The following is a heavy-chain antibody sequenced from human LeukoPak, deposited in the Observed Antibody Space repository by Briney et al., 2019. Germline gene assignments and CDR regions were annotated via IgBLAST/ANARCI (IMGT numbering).Heavy chain of an antibody. Sequence: GGSLRLSCAASGFTFSSYSINWVRQPPGKGLEWVASISSSSSYIYYADSVKGRFTISRDNAKNSLYLQMNSLRAKDTAVYYCARDMGYYDSSGSFDYWGQGTLVTVSS. CDR2: ISSSSSYI. CDR3: ARDMGYYDSSGSFDY. D-gene: IGHD3-22*01. J-gene: IGHJ4*02. CDR1: GFTFSSYS. V-gene: IGHV3-21*01.